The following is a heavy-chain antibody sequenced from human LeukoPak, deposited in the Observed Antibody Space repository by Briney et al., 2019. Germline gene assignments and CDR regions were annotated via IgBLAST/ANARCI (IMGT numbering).Heavy chain of an antibody. V-gene: IGHV3-20*01. J-gene: IGHJ5*02. CDR2: INWNGGST. CDR1: GFTFDDYG. CDR3: ARLRVVAPTVSWLDP. D-gene: IGHD2-15*01. Sequence: GGSLRLSCAASGFTFDDYGMSWVRQAPGKGLEWVSGINWNGGSTGYADSVKGRFTISRDNAKNSLYLQMNSLRAEDTALYHCARLRVVAPTVSWLDPWGQGTLVTVSS.